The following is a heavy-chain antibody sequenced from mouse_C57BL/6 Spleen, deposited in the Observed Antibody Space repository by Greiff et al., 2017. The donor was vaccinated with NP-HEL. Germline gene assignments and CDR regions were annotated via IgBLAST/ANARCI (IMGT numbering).Heavy chain of an antibody. Sequence: DVKLVESGGGLVQPGGSMKLSCVASGFTFSNYWMNWVRQSPEKGLEWVAQIRLKSDNYATHYAESVKGRFTISRDDSKSSVYLQMNNLRAEDTGIYYCTGGDDAFAYWGQGTLVTVSA. D-gene: IGHD2-12*01. J-gene: IGHJ3*01. CDR1: GFTFSNYW. CDR3: TGGDDAFAY. CDR2: IRLKSDNYAT. V-gene: IGHV6-3*01.